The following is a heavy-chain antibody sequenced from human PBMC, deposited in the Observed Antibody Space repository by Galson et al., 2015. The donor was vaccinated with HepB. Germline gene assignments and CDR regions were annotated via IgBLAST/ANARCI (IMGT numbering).Heavy chain of an antibody. CDR3: ARGSYSTSAEGWFDP. V-gene: IGHV3-48*02. Sequence: SLRLSCAASGFTFSSYSMSWVRQAPGKELEWVSYISSDTSTKYYADSVKGRFTISRDNAKNSLYLQMNSLKDGDTAVYYCARGSYSTSAEGWFDPWGQGTLVTVSS. D-gene: IGHD6-6*01. J-gene: IGHJ5*02. CDR2: ISSDTSTK. CDR1: GFTFSSYS.